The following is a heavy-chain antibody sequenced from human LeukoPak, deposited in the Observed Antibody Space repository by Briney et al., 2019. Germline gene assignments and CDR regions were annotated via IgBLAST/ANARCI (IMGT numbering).Heavy chain of an antibody. CDR3: ASSGTSN. Sequence: PSGTLSLTCAVYGGSFSGYYWSWIRQPPGKGLEWIGEINHSGSTNYNPSLKSRVTISVDTSKNQFSLKLSSVTAADTAVYYCASSGTSNWGQGTLVTVSS. CDR1: GGSFSGYY. CDR2: INHSGST. V-gene: IGHV4-34*01. J-gene: IGHJ4*02. D-gene: IGHD1-7*01.